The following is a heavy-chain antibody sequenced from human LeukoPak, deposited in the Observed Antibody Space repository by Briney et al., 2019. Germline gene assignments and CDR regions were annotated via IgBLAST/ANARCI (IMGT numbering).Heavy chain of an antibody. J-gene: IGHJ2*01. CDR3: ASEIAAAGRENFDL. V-gene: IGHV4-30-4*08. D-gene: IGHD6-13*01. CDR1: GGSISSGDYY. Sequence: PSQTLSLTCTVSGGSISSGDYYWSWIRQPPGKGLEWIGYIYYSGSTYYNPSLKSRVTISVDTSKNRFSLKLSSVTAADTAVYYCASEIAAAGRENFDLWGRGTLVTVSS. CDR2: IYYSGST.